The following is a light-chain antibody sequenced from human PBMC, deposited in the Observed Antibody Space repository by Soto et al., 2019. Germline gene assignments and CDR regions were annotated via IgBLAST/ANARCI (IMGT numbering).Light chain of an antibody. CDR3: ISYKTDDTFV. Sequence: QSVLTQPASVSGSPGQSITISCAGTRSDIGASNSVSWYQHLPGRPPTLIIYEATNRPSGVSEGFSGSKTGDTASLTISGLQADDEAEYFCISYKTDDTFVFGSGTKLTVL. CDR1: RSDIGASNS. CDR2: EAT. V-gene: IGLV2-14*01. J-gene: IGLJ1*01.